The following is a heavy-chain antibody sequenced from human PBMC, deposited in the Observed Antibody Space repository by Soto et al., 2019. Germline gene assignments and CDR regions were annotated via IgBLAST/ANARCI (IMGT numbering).Heavy chain of an antibody. D-gene: IGHD3-22*01. V-gene: IGHV3-23*01. CDR3: AKAYDSSGYHVPAKPDY. CDR1: GFTFSSYA. CDR2: ISGSGGST. Sequence: GGSLRLSCAASGFTFSSYAMSWVRQAPGKGLEWVSAISGSGGSTYYADSVKGRFTISRDNSKNTLYLQMNSLRAEDTAVYYCAKAYDSSGYHVPAKPDYWGQGTLVTGSS. J-gene: IGHJ4*02.